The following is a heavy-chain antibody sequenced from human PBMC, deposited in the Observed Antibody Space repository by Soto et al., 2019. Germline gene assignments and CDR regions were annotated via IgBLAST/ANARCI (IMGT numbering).Heavy chain of an antibody. Sequence: EVQLVESGGGLVQPGGSLRLSCAASGFTFSNFPMTWVRQAPGKGLELVSYISGASNYIYYADSVKGRFTISRDNAKNSMSLQMNSLRDEDTAVYYCAGQVYTVVTPIDYWGQGTLVTVSS. V-gene: IGHV3-48*02. CDR2: ISGASNYI. CDR3: AGQVYTVVTPIDY. J-gene: IGHJ4*02. CDR1: GFTFSNFP. D-gene: IGHD2-15*01.